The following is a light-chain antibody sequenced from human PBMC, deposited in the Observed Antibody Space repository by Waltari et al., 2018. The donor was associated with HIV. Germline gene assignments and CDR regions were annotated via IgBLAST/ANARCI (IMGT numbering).Light chain of an antibody. Sequence: DVHMTQSPSSLSASVGDRVPITCRASQPISNSLAWYQQKPGKAPKPLVYGTSRLESGVPSRFSGSGSGTDYTLTISSLQPEDFASYDCQQYYSIPNTFGQGTKLEIK. J-gene: IGKJ2*01. CDR3: QQYYSIPNT. CDR1: QPISNS. CDR2: GTS. V-gene: IGKV1-NL1*01.